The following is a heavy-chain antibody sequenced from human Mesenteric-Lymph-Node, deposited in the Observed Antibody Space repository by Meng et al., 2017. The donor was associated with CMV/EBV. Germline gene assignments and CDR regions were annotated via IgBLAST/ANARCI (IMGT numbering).Heavy chain of an antibody. Sequence: GESLKISCAASGFTFSDYYMSWIRQAPGKGLEWVSYISSSGSTIYYADSVKGRFTISRDNAKNSPYLQMNSLRAEDTAVYYCARDHSVSPYYDFWSGYAPYYYYYYGMDVWGQGTTVTVSS. J-gene: IGHJ6*02. CDR2: ISSSGSTI. D-gene: IGHD3-3*01. CDR1: GFTFSDYY. V-gene: IGHV3-11*01. CDR3: ARDHSVSPYYDFWSGYAPYYYYYYGMDV.